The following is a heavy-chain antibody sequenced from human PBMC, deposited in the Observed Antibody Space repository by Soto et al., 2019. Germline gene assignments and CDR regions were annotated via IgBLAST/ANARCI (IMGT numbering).Heavy chain of an antibody. CDR2: IWYDGSNK. CDR1: GFTFSSYG. Sequence: QVQLVESGGGVVQPGRSLRLSCAASGFTFSSYGMHWVRQAPGKGLEWVAVIWYDGSNKYYADSVKGRFTISRDNSKNTVYLQMNSLSAEDTAVYYCARDERVAGNPYFAYWGQGTLVTVSS. CDR3: ARDERVAGNPYFAY. J-gene: IGHJ4*02. D-gene: IGHD6-19*01. V-gene: IGHV3-33*01.